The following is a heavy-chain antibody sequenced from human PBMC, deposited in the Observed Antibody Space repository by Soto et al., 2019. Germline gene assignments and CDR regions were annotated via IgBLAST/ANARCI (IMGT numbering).Heavy chain of an antibody. V-gene: IGHV5-10-1*01. D-gene: IGHD2-15*01. CDR2: IDPSDSYT. CDR3: AREDGCSGGSCYPPRGMDV. Sequence: PGESLKISCKGSGYSFTSYWISWVRQMPGKGLEWMGRIDPSDSYTNYSPSFQGHVTISADKSISTAYLQWSSLKASDTAMYYCAREDGCSGGSCYPPRGMDVWGQGTTVTVSS. CDR1: GYSFTSYW. J-gene: IGHJ6*02.